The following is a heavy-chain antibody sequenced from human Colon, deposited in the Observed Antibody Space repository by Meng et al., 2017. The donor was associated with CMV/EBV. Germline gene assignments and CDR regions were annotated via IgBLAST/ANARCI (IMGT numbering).Heavy chain of an antibody. CDR3: ARSRSWPYYFDY. Sequence: SCAASGFTFGTYAMSWVRQAPGKGLEWVSGIDSNGDTTFYADSVKGRFTISRDNSNNTLYLQMNSPRADDTAVYYCARSRSWPYYFDYWGQGTLVTVSS. CDR2: IDSNGDTT. J-gene: IGHJ4*02. CDR1: GFTFGTYA. D-gene: IGHD6-13*01. V-gene: IGHV3-23*01.